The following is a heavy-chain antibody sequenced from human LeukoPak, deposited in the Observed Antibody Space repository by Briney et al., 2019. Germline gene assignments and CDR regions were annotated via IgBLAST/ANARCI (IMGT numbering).Heavy chain of an antibody. CDR3: AGAPFYYYYYGMDV. V-gene: IGHV3-53*01. Sequence: GGSLRLSCAASGFTVSSNYMSWVRQAPGKGLEWGSVIYSGGSTYYADSVKGRFTISRDNSKNTLYLQMNSLRAEDTAVYYCAGAPFYYYYYGMDVWGQGTTVTVSS. J-gene: IGHJ6*02. CDR1: GFTVSSNY. CDR2: IYSGGST.